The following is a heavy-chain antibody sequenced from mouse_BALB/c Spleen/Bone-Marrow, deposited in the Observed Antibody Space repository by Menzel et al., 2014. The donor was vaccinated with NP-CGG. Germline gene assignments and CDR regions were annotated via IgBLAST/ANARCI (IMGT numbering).Heavy chain of an antibody. CDR1: GYTFTSYR. CDR3: TRSGYGSSSLDY. D-gene: IGHD1-1*01. V-gene: IGHV1-69*02. Sequence: QVSLQQPGAELVRPGASVKLSCNASGYTFTSYRINWVKQRPGQGLEWIGNIYPSDSYTNYNQKFKDKATSTVDKSSSTAYMQLSSPTSEDSAVYYCTRSGYGSSSLDYWGQGTTLTVSS. CDR2: IYPSDSYT. J-gene: IGHJ2*01.